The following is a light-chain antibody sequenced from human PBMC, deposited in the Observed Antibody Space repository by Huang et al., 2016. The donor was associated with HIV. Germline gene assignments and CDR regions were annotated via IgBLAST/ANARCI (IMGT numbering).Light chain of an antibody. V-gene: IGKV1-39*01. CDR3: QQSHSIPHT. Sequence: DIQMTQSPSSLSASVGDRVTITCRTSDNLANSLNWYQQKSGAAPVLLIYGASNLQTGVSSRFSGGGSGTDFTLTITNLRHEDFATYYCQQSHSIPHTFGQGTRLE. CDR2: GAS. J-gene: IGKJ2*01. CDR1: DNLANS.